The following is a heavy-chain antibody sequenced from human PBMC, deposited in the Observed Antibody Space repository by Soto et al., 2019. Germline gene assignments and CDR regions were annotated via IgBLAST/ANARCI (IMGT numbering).Heavy chain of an antibody. J-gene: IGHJ6*02. V-gene: IGHV4-59*01. CDR3: ARDMYYYDSSGYYYGMDV. CDR2: IYYSGST. Sequence: PSETLSLTCTVSGGSISSYYWSWIRQPPRKGLEWIGYIYYSGSTNYNPSLKSRVTILVDTSKNQFSLKLSSVTAADTAVYYCARDMYYYDSSGYYYGMDVWGQGTTVTVSS. CDR1: GGSISSYY. D-gene: IGHD3-22*01.